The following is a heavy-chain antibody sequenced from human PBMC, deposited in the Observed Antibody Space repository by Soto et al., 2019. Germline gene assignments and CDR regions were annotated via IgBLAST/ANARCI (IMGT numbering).Heavy chain of an antibody. CDR3: ARVLIAAPRSYYGMDV. CDR1: GFTFSSYA. J-gene: IGHJ6*02. V-gene: IGHV3-30-3*01. Sequence: GGSLRLSCAASGFTFSSYAMHWVRQAPGKGLEWVAVISYDGSNKYYADSVKGRFTISRDNSKNTLYLQMNSLRAEDTAVYYCARVLIAAPRSYYGMDVWGPGTTVTVSS. D-gene: IGHD6-13*01. CDR2: ISYDGSNK.